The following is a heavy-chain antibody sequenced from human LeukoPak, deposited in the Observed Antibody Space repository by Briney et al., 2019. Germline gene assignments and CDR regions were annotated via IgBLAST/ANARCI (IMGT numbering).Heavy chain of an antibody. CDR2: ISSSGSTI. V-gene: IGHV3-48*04. CDR3: ARDPGYCSGGSCQYYYYYYMDV. CDR1: GFTLSSHS. Sequence: GGSLRLSCAASGFTLSSHSMNWVRQAPGKGLEWVSYISSSGSTIYYADSVKGRFTISRDNAKNSLYLQMNSLRAEDTAVYYCARDPGYCSGGSCQYYYYYYMDVWGKGTTVTVSS. J-gene: IGHJ6*03. D-gene: IGHD2-15*01.